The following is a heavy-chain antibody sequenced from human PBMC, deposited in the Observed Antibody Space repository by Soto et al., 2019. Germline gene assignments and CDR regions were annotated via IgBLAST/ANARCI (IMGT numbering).Heavy chain of an antibody. CDR2: IYYSGST. D-gene: IGHD3-3*01. V-gene: IGHV4-59*01. CDR3: ARDTPSKRITIFGVVTNDVTFDI. J-gene: IGHJ3*02. CDR1: GGSISSYY. Sequence: SETLSLTCTVSGGSISSYYWSWIRQPPGKGLEWIGYIYYSGSTNYNPSLKSRVTISVDTSKNQFSLKLSSVTAADTAVYYCARDTPSKRITIFGVVTNDVTFDIWGQGTMVTVSS.